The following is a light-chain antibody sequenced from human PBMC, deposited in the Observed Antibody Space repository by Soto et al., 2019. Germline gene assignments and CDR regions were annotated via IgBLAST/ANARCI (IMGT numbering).Light chain of an antibody. CDR2: GAS. CDR3: QQYGRSIT. Sequence: EIVLTQSPGNLSLSPWDRVTLSCRASQSVSSSYLAWYQQKPGQAPRLLIYGASSRATGIPARFSGSGSGTDFTLTISRLEPEDFAVYYCQQYGRSITFGQGTRLEIK. J-gene: IGKJ5*01. V-gene: IGKV3-20*01. CDR1: QSVSSSY.